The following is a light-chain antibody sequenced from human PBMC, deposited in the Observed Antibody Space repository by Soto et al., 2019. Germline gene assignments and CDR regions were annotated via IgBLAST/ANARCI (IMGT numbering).Light chain of an antibody. V-gene: IGKV1-5*01. Sequence: QMTQSPSILSASVGDRVTITCRASESISDWLAWLQQRPGQAPRLLIYDASSLHSGVPARFSGSGSGTEFTLIINSMQPDDFATYFCQQYSNYSATFGQGTKVEI. J-gene: IGKJ1*01. CDR3: QQYSNYSAT. CDR1: ESISDW. CDR2: DAS.